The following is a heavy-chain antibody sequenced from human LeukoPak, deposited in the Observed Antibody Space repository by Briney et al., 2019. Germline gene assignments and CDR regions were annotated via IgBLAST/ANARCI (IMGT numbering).Heavy chain of an antibody. D-gene: IGHD1-26*01. CDR3: AKDSPIVGATHDAFDI. CDR2: ISGSGGST. J-gene: IGHJ3*02. Sequence: PGGSLRLSCAASGFTFSSYAMSWVRQAPGKGLEWVSAISGSGGSTYYADSVKGRFTISRDNSKNTLYLQMNSLRAEDTAVYYCAKDSPIVGATHDAFDIWGQGTMVIVSS. V-gene: IGHV3-23*01. CDR1: GFTFSSYA.